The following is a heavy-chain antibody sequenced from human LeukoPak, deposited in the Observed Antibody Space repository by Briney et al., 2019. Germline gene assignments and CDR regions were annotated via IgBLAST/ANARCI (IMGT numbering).Heavy chain of an antibody. Sequence: GGSLRLSCAASGFTFSSYAMPWVRQAPGKGLEWVAVISYDGSNKYYADSVKGRFTISRDNSKNTLYLQMNSLRAEGTAVYYCARGRCSSTSCYTVGGAFDYWGQGTLVTVSS. CDR1: GFTFSSYA. CDR3: ARGRCSSTSCYTVGGAFDY. D-gene: IGHD2-2*02. V-gene: IGHV3-30*01. J-gene: IGHJ4*02. CDR2: ISYDGSNK.